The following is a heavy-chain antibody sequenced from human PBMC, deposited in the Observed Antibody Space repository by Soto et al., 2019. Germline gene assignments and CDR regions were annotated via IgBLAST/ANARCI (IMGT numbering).Heavy chain of an antibody. J-gene: IGHJ4*02. V-gene: IGHV1-69*01. Sequence: QVQLVQSGAEVKKPGSSVKVSCKASGGTFSSYAISWVRQAPGQGLEWMGGIIPILGTANYAQKFQGRVTITADESTSTAYMELSSLRSEDTAVYYCARGVEDIVVVPAAPRRYFDYWGQGTLVTVSS. D-gene: IGHD2-2*01. CDR3: ARGVEDIVVVPAAPRRYFDY. CDR1: GGTFSSYA. CDR2: IIPILGTA.